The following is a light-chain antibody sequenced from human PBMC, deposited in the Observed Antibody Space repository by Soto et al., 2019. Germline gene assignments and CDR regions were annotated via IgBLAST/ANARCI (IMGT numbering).Light chain of an antibody. V-gene: IGKV3-20*01. J-gene: IGKJ5*01. CDR2: GAS. CDR3: QLDTGPPPV. CDR1: QTVSSNY. Sequence: ETVMTQSPATVSVSPGERATLSCRASQTVSSNYLAWCQQRPGQAPRLLIYGASTRAAGIPDRFSGSESGTDCPVTNASLQPGASAVYFCQLDTGPPPVLGQGTRLEIK.